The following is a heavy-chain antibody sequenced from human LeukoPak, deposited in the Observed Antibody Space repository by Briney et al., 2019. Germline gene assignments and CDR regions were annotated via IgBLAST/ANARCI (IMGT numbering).Heavy chain of an antibody. J-gene: IGHJ4*02. D-gene: IGHD5-12*01. V-gene: IGHV3-48*03. CDR3: ARKQVDSVAMEYYFDY. CDR1: GFTFSSYE. Sequence: PGGSLRLSCAASGFTFSSYEIIWVRQAPGKGLEWVSYISSSGGTIYYADSVKGRFTNSRDNAKNSLYLQMNSLRAEDTAVYYCARKQVDSVAMEYYFDYWGQGTLVTVSS. CDR2: ISSSGGTI.